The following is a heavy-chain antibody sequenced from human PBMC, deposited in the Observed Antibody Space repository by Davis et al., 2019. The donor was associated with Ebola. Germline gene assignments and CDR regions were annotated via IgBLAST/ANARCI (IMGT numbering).Heavy chain of an antibody. CDR1: GYTFTSYY. J-gene: IGHJ5*02. D-gene: IGHD3-3*01. CDR3: ARDEVVEDFWSGYSKAASWFDP. V-gene: IGHV1-46*01. CDR2: INPSGGST. Sequence: ASVKVSCKASGYTFTSYYMHWVRQAPGQGLEWMGIINPSGGSTSYAQKFQGRVTITADESTSTAYMELSSLRSEDTAVYYCARDEVVEDFWSGYSKAASWFDPWGQGTLVTVSS.